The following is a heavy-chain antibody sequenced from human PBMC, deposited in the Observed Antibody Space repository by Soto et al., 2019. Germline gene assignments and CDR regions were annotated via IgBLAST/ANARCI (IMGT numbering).Heavy chain of an antibody. V-gene: IGHV1-8*01. D-gene: IGHD3-3*01. CDR1: GYTFTSYD. CDR3: ARGSFRDSGRVPYYDFWSGAYYYYYMDV. J-gene: IGHJ6*03. CDR2: MNPNSGNT. Sequence: ASVKVSCKASGYTFTSYDINWVRQATGQGLEWMGWMNPNSGNTGYAQKFQGRVTMTRNTSISTAYMELSSLGSEDTAVYYCARGSFRDSGRVPYYDFWSGAYYYYYMDVWGKGTTVTVSS.